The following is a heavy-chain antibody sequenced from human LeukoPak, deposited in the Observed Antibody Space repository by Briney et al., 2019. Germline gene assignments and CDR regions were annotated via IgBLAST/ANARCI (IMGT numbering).Heavy chain of an antibody. CDR3: ARDQVDRRYYGSGSYAYVDY. CDR1: GFTFSSYG. V-gene: IGHV3-30*03. CDR2: ISYDGSNK. J-gene: IGHJ4*02. Sequence: GRSLRLSCAASGFTFSSYGMHWVRQAPGKGLEWVAVISYDGSNKYYADSVKGRFTISRDNAKNSLYLQMNSLRAEDTAVYYCARDQVDRRYYGSGSYAYVDYWGQGTLVTVSS. D-gene: IGHD3-10*01.